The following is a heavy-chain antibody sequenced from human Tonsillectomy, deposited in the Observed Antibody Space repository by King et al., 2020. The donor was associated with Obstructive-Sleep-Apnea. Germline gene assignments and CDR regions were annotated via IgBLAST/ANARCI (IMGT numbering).Heavy chain of an antibody. CDR2: IYYSGST. CDR3: ARDSCGGDCYPFGDAFDI. D-gene: IGHD2-21*02. Sequence: QLQESGPGLVKPSQTLSLTCNVSGGSITSGSHYWSWIRQHPGKGLEWVGYIYYSGSTYYNPVLKSRVTISVETSKNQFSLKLTSVTAADTAVYYCARDSCGGDCYPFGDAFDIWGQGTMVTVSS. J-gene: IGHJ3*02. CDR1: GGSITSGSHY. V-gene: IGHV4-31*03.